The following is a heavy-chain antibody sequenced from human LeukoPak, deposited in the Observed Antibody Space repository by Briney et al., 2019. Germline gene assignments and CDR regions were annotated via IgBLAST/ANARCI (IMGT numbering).Heavy chain of an antibody. D-gene: IGHD3-10*01. CDR1: GGSISSSSYY. V-gene: IGHV4-39*01. CDR2: IYYRGST. J-gene: IGHJ5*02. CDR3: ARATLITMVRGVPVWFDP. Sequence: PSETLSLTCTVSGGSISSSSYYWGWIRQPPGKGLEWIGSIYYRGSTYYNPSPKSRVTISVDTSKNQFSLKLSSVTAADTAVYYCARATLITMVRGVPVWFDPWGQGTLVTVSS.